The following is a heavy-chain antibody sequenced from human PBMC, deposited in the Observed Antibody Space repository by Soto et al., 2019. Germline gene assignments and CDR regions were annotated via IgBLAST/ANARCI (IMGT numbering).Heavy chain of an antibody. J-gene: IGHJ4*02. CDR2: ISYDGSNK. D-gene: IGHD5-12*01. CDR1: GFTFSSYA. Sequence: PGGSLRLACEASGFTFSSYAMHWVRQAPGKGLEWVAVISYDGSNKYYADSVKGRFTISRDNSKNTLYLQMNSLRAEDTAVYYCARETTLYGGYRESYFDYWGQGTLVTVSS. V-gene: IGHV3-30-3*01. CDR3: ARETTLYGGYRESYFDY.